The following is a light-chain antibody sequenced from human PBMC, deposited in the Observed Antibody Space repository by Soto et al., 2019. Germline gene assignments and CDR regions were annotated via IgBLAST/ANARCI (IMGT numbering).Light chain of an antibody. V-gene: IGLV2-11*01. CDR2: DVT. CDR3: CSYAGSYTFYV. Sequence: QSVLTQPRSVSGSPGQSVTISCSGTSSDVGGYNYVSWYQQYPGAAPKLMIYDVTMRPSGVPYRFSGSNSGNPASLTISGLQAEDEADYYCCSYAGSYTFYVFGGGTKVTVL. CDR1: SSDVGGYNY. J-gene: IGLJ1*01.